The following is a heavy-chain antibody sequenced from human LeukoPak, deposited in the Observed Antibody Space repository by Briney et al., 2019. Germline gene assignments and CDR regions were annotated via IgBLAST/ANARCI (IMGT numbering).Heavy chain of an antibody. Sequence: GGSLRLSCAASGFTFNDHYMDWVRQAPGKGLEWVGRARNKPTGYTTEYAASVKGRYTISRDDSKNSLYLQMNSLKTEDTAVYYCARLGRYSSSSIYYYTMDVWGQGTTVTVSS. CDR1: GFTFNDHY. J-gene: IGHJ6*02. D-gene: IGHD6-6*01. CDR2: ARNKPTGYTT. V-gene: IGHV3-72*01. CDR3: ARLGRYSSSSIYYYTMDV.